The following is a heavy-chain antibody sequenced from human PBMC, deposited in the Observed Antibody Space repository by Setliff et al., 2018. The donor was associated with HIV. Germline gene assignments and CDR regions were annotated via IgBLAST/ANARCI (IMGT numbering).Heavy chain of an antibody. V-gene: IGHV1-69*05. J-gene: IGHJ4*02. CDR2: IVLMSNTA. CDR3: ANYGDY. Sequence: SVKVSCKASGDTFTSYVISWVRQAPGQGLEWMGGIVLMSNTADYAASVQGRFTISRDNSKNTVYLQMSSLIAEDTALYYCANYGDYWGQGTLVTVSS. CDR1: GDTFTSYV.